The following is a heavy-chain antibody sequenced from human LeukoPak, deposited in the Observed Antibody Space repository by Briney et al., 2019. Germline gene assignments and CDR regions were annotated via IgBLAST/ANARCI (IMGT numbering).Heavy chain of an antibody. D-gene: IGHD1-26*01. V-gene: IGHV3-53*01. CDR1: GLSVGDND. CDR2: IHSGGNA. J-gene: IGHJ4*02. Sequence: PGGSLRLSCAASGLSVGDNDMNWVRQAPGKGLEWVSVIHSGGNAYYADSVRGRFTISRGSSKNTLYLQMNTLGVEDTAVYYCARALVGATIGYFDFWGQGTLVTVSS. CDR3: ARALVGATIGYFDF.